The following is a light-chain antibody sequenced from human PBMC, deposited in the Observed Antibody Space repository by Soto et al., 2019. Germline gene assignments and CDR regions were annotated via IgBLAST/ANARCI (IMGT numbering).Light chain of an antibody. CDR2: DAS. CDR1: QNIDNK. Sequence: EIVMTRSPATLSVSPGERATLSCRASQNIDNKLVWYQQKPGQVPRLLIYDASTRATGIPTRVSGTGSGTELTLTISSPQSEDFALYYCQQYNDWPLTFGQGTKVDI. CDR3: QQYNDWPLT. V-gene: IGKV3-15*01. J-gene: IGKJ1*01.